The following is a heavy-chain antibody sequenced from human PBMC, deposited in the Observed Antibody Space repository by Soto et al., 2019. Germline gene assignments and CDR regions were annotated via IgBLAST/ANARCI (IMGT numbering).Heavy chain of an antibody. V-gene: IGHV4-59*01. CDR3: ARGRSCWPPRLDY. Sequence: QVQLQESGPGLVKPSETLSLNCTVSGGPISSYYWSWIRQSPGKGLEWIGYIYYSGSTNYNPSLKSRVTISVDTSKNQFSLELSSVTAADTAVYYCARGRSCWPPRLDYWGQGTLVTVSS. D-gene: IGHD6-19*01. CDR1: GGPISSYY. J-gene: IGHJ4*02. CDR2: IYYSGST.